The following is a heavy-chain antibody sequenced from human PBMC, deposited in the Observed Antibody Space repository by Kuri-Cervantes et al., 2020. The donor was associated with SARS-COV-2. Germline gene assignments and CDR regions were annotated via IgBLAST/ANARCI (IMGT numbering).Heavy chain of an antibody. Sequence: SETLSLTCTVSGASMSDPMSHYYWNRIRLTPGKGLEWIGYIFHTGSNSQNPSLKSRVTISLDTSKNQFSLSLNSVTPADTAVYYCATKLFGEHWFDPWGQGILVTVSS. CDR1: GASMSDPMSHYY. D-gene: IGHD3-10*01. J-gene: IGHJ5*02. CDR3: ATKLFGEHWFDP. V-gene: IGHV4-61*01. CDR2: IFHTGSN.